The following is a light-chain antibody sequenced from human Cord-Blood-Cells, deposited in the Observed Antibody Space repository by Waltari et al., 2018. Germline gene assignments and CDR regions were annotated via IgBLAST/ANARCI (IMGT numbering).Light chain of an antibody. V-gene: IGKV1-39*01. CDR2: AAS. Sequence: GDRVTITCRASQSISSYLNWYQQKPGKAPKLLIYAASSLQSGVPSRFSGSGSRTDFTLTISSLQPEDFATYYCQQSYSTPFTFGPGTKVDIK. CDR3: QQSYSTPFT. CDR1: QSISSY. J-gene: IGKJ3*01.